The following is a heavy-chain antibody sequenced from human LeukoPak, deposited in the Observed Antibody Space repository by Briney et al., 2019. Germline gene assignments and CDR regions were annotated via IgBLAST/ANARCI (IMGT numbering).Heavy chain of an antibody. Sequence: RASETLSLTCTVSGGSISSYYWSWIRQPPGKGLEWIGYIYYSGSTYYNPSLRSRVTISVDTSKNQFSLKLISVTAADTAVYYCARHDSSGYYNWGQGMLVTVSS. J-gene: IGHJ4*02. D-gene: IGHD3-22*01. CDR3: ARHDSSGYYN. CDR1: GGSISSYY. V-gene: IGHV4-59*01. CDR2: IYYSGST.